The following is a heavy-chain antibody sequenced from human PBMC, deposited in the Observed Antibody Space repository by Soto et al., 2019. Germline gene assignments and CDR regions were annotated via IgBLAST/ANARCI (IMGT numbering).Heavy chain of an antibody. CDR1: GFTFSSYW. D-gene: IGHD3-22*01. V-gene: IGHV3-74*01. CDR2: IKSDGSGT. Sequence: EVQLVESGGGLVQPGGSLRLSCAASGFTFSSYWMHWVRQAPGKGLVWVSRIKSDGSGTYYADSVKGRLTISRDNGKNTLYLQMNSLSAEDTAVYYCARGDGDYYDGNGYLGRHWGQGTLVTVSS. J-gene: IGHJ4*02. CDR3: ARGDGDYYDGNGYLGRH.